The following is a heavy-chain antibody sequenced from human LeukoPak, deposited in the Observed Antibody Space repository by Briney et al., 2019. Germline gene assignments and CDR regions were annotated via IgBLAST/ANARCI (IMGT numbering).Heavy chain of an antibody. J-gene: IGHJ5*02. CDR1: GYTFTGYY. Sequence: ASVNVSCKASGYTFTGYYIHWVRQAPGQGLERMGWINPNTGDTNFAQRFQGRVAMIRDTSLSTAYMDLSRLTSDDTAVYYCARGVYDILTGYFLKNWFDPWGQGTLVTVSS. CDR3: ARGVYDILTGYFLKNWFDP. CDR2: INPNTGDT. V-gene: IGHV1-2*02. D-gene: IGHD3-9*01.